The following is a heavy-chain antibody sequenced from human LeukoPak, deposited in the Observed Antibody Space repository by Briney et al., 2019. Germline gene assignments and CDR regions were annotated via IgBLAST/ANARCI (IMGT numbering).Heavy chain of an antibody. CDR2: ISSSSSTI. Sequence: GGSLRLSCAASGFTFSSYSMNWVRQAPGKGLEWVSYISSSSSTIYYADSVKGRFTISRDNAKNSLYLQMNSLRAEDTAVYYCGSSGITMVRGVIPYYLDYWGQGTLVTVSS. D-gene: IGHD3-10*01. V-gene: IGHV3-48*04. J-gene: IGHJ4*02. CDR1: GFTFSSYS. CDR3: GSSGITMVRGVIPYYLDY.